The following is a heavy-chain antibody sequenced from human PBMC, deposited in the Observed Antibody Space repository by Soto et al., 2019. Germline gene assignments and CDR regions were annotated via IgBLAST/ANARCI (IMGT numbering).Heavy chain of an antibody. CDR3: ARHGSSGFYSFAF. CDR2: ISHDGSDR. CDR1: GFTFSSYG. J-gene: IGHJ4*02. D-gene: IGHD3-22*01. V-gene: IGHV3-30*19. Sequence: GGSLRLSCAASGFTFSSYGIHWVRQAPGKGLEWVASISHDGSDRKYADSVKGRFTISRDDSNSTLYLQMNSLTFEDTAVYYCARHGSSGFYSFAFRGQRTLVTVSS.